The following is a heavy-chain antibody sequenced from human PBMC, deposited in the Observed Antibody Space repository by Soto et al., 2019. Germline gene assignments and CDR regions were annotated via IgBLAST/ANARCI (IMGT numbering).Heavy chain of an antibody. J-gene: IGHJ4*02. Sequence: QVQLVQSGGGVVQPETSLRLSCVASGFIFRSYGMHWVRQAPGKGLEWVAVISFDGSTQYYGDSVKGRFTISRDNSKNTLSLQMDSLRAEDTAVYYCAKDIGTGGFDYWGQGTLVTVSS. CDR3: AKDIGTGGFDY. D-gene: IGHD1-26*01. V-gene: IGHV3-30*18. CDR1: GFIFRSYG. CDR2: ISFDGSTQ.